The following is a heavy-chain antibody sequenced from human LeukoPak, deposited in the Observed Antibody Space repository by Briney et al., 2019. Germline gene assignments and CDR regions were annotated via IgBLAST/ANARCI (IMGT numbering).Heavy chain of an antibody. CDR3: ARQEGQLWFSSGVY. J-gene: IGHJ4*02. V-gene: IGHV4-39*01. CDR2: IYYSGST. D-gene: IGHD5-18*01. CDR1: GGSISSSSYY. Sequence: SETLSLTCTVSGGSISSSSYYWGWIRQPPGEGLEWIGSIYYSGSTYYNPSLKSRVTISVDTSKNQFSLKLSSVTAADTAVYYCARQEGQLWFSSGVYWGQGTLVTVSS.